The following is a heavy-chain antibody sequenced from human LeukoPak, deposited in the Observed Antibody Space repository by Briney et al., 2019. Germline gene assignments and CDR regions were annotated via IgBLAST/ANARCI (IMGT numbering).Heavy chain of an antibody. D-gene: IGHD4-17*01. CDR3: ARRRGGYGDGDFDY. CDR1: GFTASSRT. V-gene: IGHV3-66*04. CDR2: IRSDTIT. Sequence: PGGSLRLSCAASGFTASSRTMIWVRQAPGKGLECVSYIRSDTITEYAEYVKGRFTISRDDSKNTVYLQMNSLRVEDTSVYYCARRRGGYGDGDFDYWGQGTLVTVSS. J-gene: IGHJ4*02.